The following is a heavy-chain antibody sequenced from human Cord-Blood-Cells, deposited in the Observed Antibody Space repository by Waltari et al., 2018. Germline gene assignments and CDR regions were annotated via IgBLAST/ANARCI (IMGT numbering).Heavy chain of an antibody. V-gene: IGHV1-69*06. J-gene: IGHJ4*02. CDR2: IIPIFGTA. Sequence: QVQLVQSGAEVKKPGSSVKVSCKASGGTFSSYAISWVRQAPGQGLEWMGGIIPIFGTANYAQKFQGRVTITADKSTSPAYMELSSLRSEDTAVYYCASSNYYGSGSYYNLFDYWGQGTLVTVSS. D-gene: IGHD3-10*01. CDR1: GGTFSSYA. CDR3: ASSNYYGSGSYYNLFDY.